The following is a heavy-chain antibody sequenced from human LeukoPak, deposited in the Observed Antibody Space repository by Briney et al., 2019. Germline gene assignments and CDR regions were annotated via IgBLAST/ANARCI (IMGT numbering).Heavy chain of an antibody. V-gene: IGHV3-20*04. CDR1: GFTFDDYG. D-gene: IGHD3-10*01. Sequence: PGGSLRLSCAASGFTFDDYGMSWVRQAPGKGLEWVSGINWNGGSTGYADSVKGRFTISRDNAKNSLYLQMNSLRAEDTALYYCASGGYGSGSYYFHDGYWGQGTLVSVSS. J-gene: IGHJ4*02. CDR3: ASGGYGSGSYYFHDGY. CDR2: INWNGGST.